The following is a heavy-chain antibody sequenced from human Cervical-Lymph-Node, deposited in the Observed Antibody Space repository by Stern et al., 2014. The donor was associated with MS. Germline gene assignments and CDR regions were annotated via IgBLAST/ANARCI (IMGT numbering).Heavy chain of an antibody. CDR3: ARGGREYSDSSGYDAFDL. D-gene: IGHD3-22*01. CDR1: GYTFTGYY. V-gene: IGHV1-2*06. CDR2: INPNSGGT. J-gene: IGHJ3*01. Sequence: VQLVESGAEVKKPGASVKVSCKASGYTFTGYYMHWVRQAPGQGLEWMGRINPNSGGTNYAQKLQGRVTMTRDTSISTAYMELSRLRSDDTAVYYCARGGREYSDSSGYDAFDLWGQGTMVTVSS.